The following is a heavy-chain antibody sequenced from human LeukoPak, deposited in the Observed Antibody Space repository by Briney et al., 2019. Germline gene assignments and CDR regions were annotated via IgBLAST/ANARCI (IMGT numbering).Heavy chain of an antibody. D-gene: IGHD3-9*01. V-gene: IGHV4-61*02. Sequence: SQTLSLTCTVSGGSISSGSYYWSWIRQPAGKGLEWIGRIYTSGSTNYNPSLKSRVTISVDTSKNQFSLKLSSVTAADTAVYYCARHSYDILTGYRAWYFDYWGQGTLVTVSS. CDR2: IYTSGST. CDR3: ARHSYDILTGYRAWYFDY. CDR1: GGSISSGSYY. J-gene: IGHJ4*02.